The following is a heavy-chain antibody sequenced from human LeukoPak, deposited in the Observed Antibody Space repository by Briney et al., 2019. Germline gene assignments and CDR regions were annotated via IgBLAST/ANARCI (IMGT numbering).Heavy chain of an antibody. CDR1: GYTFTSYG. Sequence: ASVKVSCKASGYTFTSYGISWVRQAPGQGLEWMGWISAYNGNTNYAQKLQGRVTMTTDTSTSTAYMELRSLRSDDTAVYYCARETVSGSYGGWYFDLWGRGTLVTVSS. D-gene: IGHD1-26*01. J-gene: IGHJ2*01. CDR3: ARETVSGSYGGWYFDL. CDR2: ISAYNGNT. V-gene: IGHV1-18*01.